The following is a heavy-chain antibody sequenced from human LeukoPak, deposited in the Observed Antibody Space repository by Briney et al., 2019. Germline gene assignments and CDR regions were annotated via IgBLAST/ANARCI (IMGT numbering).Heavy chain of an antibody. J-gene: IGHJ5*02. Sequence: SETLSLTCAVYGGSFSGYYWSWIRQPPGKGLEWIGEINHSGSTNYNPSLKSRVTISVDTSKNQFSLKLSSVTAADTAVYYCASRIYAAAGTGNWFDPWGQGTLVTVSS. CDR1: GGSFSGYY. CDR2: INHSGST. V-gene: IGHV4-34*01. CDR3: ASRIYAAAGTGNWFDP. D-gene: IGHD6-13*01.